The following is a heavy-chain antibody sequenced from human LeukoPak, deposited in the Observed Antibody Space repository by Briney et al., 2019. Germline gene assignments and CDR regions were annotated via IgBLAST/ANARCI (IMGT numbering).Heavy chain of an antibody. CDR2: ISTSSSYI. J-gene: IGHJ4*02. CDR3: ARDAVN. V-gene: IGHV3-21*01. Sequence: GGSLRLSCAASGFTFSRNSMTWVRQAPGKGLEWVSSISTSSSYIYYADSVKGRFTISRDNVKNTLYLQMNSLTAEDTAVYYCARDAVNWGQGTLVTVSS. D-gene: IGHD6-19*01. CDR1: GFTFSRNS.